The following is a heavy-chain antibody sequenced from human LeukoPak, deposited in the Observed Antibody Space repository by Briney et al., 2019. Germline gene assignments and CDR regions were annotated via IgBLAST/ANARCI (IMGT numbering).Heavy chain of an antibody. CDR3: ARLVTAAADY. CDR2: IYTSGST. Sequence: SQTLSLTCTVSGDSISSGNYYWSWIRQPAGKGLEWIGRIYTSGSTNYNPSLKSRVTMSVDTSKNQFSLKLSSVTAADTAVYYCARLVTAAADYWGQGTLVTVSS. D-gene: IGHD6-13*01. CDR1: GDSISSGNYY. J-gene: IGHJ4*02. V-gene: IGHV4-61*02.